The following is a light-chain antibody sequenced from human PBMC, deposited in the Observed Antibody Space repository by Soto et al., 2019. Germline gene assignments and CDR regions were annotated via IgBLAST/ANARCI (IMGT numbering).Light chain of an antibody. CDR3: QQDYIIPLT. V-gene: IGKV1-39*01. CDR2: AAS. CDR1: QTISNY. J-gene: IGKJ4*01. Sequence: DIQMTQSPSSLSAFVGDRVTITCRASQTISNYLHWYQQRPGKAPKLLIYAASSLQSGVPSRFSGSGSGTDFTLTISSLQPEDFATYYCQQDYIIPLTFGGGTKVEIK.